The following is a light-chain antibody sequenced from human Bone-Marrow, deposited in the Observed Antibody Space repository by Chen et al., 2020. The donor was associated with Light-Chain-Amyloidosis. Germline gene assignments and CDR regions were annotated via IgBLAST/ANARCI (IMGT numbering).Light chain of an antibody. CDR3: QVWDRSSDRPV. CDR2: DDS. J-gene: IGLJ3*02. Sequence: SYARTQPSSPPFARGQPATIACGGNNIGSTSVHWYQQTPGQAPLLVVYDDSDRPSGIPERLSGSNSGNTATLTISRVEAGDEADYYCQVWDRSSDRPVFGGGTKLTVL. V-gene: IGLV3-21*02. CDR1: NIGSTS.